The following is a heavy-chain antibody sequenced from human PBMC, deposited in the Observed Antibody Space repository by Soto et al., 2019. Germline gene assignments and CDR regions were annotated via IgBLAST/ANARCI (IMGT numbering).Heavy chain of an antibody. D-gene: IGHD3-22*01. CDR2: ISYDGSNK. CDR1: GFTFSSYG. V-gene: IGHV3-30*18. J-gene: IGHJ4*02. CDR3: AKGFYDSSCYYYENSFDY. Sequence: QVQLVKSGGGVVQPGRSLRLSCAASGFTFSSYGMHWVRQAPGKGLEWVAVISYDGSNKYYADSVKGRFTISRDNSKNTLYLQMNSLRAEDTAVYYCAKGFYDSSCYYYENSFDYWGQGTLVTVSS.